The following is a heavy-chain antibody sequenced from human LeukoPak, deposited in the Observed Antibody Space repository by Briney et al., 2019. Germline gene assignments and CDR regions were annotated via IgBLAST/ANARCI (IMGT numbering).Heavy chain of an antibody. CDR1: GYTFTSYD. Sequence: ASVKVSCKASGYTFTSYDINWVRQATGQGLEWMGWMNPNSGNTGYAQKFQGRVTMTRNTSISTAYMELTGLRSEDTAVYYCASDIYGSQPSDYWGQGTLVTVSS. V-gene: IGHV1-8*01. CDR3: ASDIYGSQPSDY. CDR2: MNPNSGNT. J-gene: IGHJ4*02. D-gene: IGHD5-18*01.